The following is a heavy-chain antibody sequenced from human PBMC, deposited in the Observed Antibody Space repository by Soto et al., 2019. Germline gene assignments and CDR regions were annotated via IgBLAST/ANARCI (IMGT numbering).Heavy chain of an antibody. V-gene: IGHV4-34*02. J-gene: IGHJ3*02. Sequence: QVQLQQWGAGLLKPSETLSLTCTVYGGSFIYYYWSWIRQPPGKGLEWIGEINHSGSTNYNPSVKSRVTISVDASKNQFSLKLSSVTAADTAVYYCARAGSWAFDIWGQGTMVTVSS. CDR2: INHSGST. CDR1: GGSFIYYY. D-gene: IGHD3-10*01. CDR3: ARAGSWAFDI.